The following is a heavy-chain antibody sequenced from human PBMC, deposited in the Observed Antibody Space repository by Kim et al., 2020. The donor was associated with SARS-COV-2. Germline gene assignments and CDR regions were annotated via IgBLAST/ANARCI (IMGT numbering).Heavy chain of an antibody. Sequence: GGSLRLSCAASGFTFSSYAMSWVRQAPGKGLEWVSAISGSGGSTYYADSVKGRFTISRDNSKNTLYLQMNSLRAEDTAVYYCAKAEDSSGYWLLDYFDCWGQGPLVTLSS. CDR2: ISGSGGST. CDR1: GFTFSSYA. CDR3: AKAEDSSGYWLLDYFDC. J-gene: IGHJ4*02. D-gene: IGHD3-22*01. V-gene: IGHV3-23*01.